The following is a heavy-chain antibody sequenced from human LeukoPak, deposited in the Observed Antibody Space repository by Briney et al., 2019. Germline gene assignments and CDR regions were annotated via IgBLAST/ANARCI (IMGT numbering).Heavy chain of an antibody. CDR1: GGSFSGYY. Sequence: SETLSLTCAVYGGSFSGYYWSWIRQPPGKGLEWIGEINHSGSTNYNPSLKSRVTISVDTSNNQFSLKLSSVTAADTAVYYCAREVYDSSGYPPGDWGQGTLVTVSS. D-gene: IGHD3-22*01. V-gene: IGHV4-34*01. CDR3: AREVYDSSGYPPGD. J-gene: IGHJ4*02. CDR2: INHSGST.